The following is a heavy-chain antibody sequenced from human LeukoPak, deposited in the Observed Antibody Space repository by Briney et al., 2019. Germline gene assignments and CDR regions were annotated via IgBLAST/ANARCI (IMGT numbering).Heavy chain of an antibody. CDR2: IYTSGST. V-gene: IGHV4-61*02. Sequence: SQTLSLTCTVSGGSISSGSYYWSWIRQPAGKGLEWIGRIYTSGSTNYNPSFKSRVTISVDTSKNQFSLKLSSVTAADTAVYYCASSGGYWGQGTLVTVSS. D-gene: IGHD3-10*01. CDR3: ASSGGY. J-gene: IGHJ4*02. CDR1: GGSISSGSYY.